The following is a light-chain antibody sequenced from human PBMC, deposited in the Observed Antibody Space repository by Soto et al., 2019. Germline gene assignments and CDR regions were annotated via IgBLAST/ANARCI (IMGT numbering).Light chain of an antibody. CDR2: DAS. V-gene: IGKV3-15*01. J-gene: IGKJ2*01. Sequence: EIVMTQSPATLSVSPGERATLSCRASQSISNNLAWFQQKPGQGPRLLIYDASIRATNIPARFSGSGSGTEFTLTISSLQSEDFAVYYCQQYNNWPPYTFGQGTKLEIK. CDR1: QSISNN. CDR3: QQYNNWPPYT.